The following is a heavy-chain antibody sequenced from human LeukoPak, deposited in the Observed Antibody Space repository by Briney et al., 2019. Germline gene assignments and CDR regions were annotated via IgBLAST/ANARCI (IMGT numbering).Heavy chain of an antibody. J-gene: IGHJ4*02. CDR2: ISYDGSNK. V-gene: IGHV3-30*18. CDR1: GFTFSSYG. Sequence: GGSLRLSCAASGFTFSSYGMHWVRQAPGKGLEWVAVISYDGSNKYYADSVKGRFTISRDNSKNTLCLQMNSLRAEDTAVYYCAKAQYYYDSSGYYWGQGTLVTVSS. D-gene: IGHD3-22*01. CDR3: AKAQYYYDSSGYY.